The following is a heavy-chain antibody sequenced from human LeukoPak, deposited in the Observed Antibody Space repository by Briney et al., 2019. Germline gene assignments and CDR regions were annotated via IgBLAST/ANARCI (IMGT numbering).Heavy chain of an antibody. CDR3: ASTVYDFWSGYSLYFDY. CDR1: GFTFSNYG. V-gene: IGHV3-30*02. J-gene: IGHJ4*02. Sequence: PGGSLRLSCAASGFTFSNYGMHWVRQAPGKGLEWVAFVRYDESTKFYADSVKGRFTISRDNAKNSLYLQMNSLRAEDTAVYYCASTVYDFWSGYSLYFDYWGQGTLVTVSS. CDR2: VRYDESTK. D-gene: IGHD3-3*01.